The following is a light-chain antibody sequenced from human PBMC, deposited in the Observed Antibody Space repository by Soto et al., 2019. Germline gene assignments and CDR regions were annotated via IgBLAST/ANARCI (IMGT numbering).Light chain of an antibody. CDR1: QTITNW. CDR2: DAS. CDR3: LQHNTYPRT. V-gene: IGKV1-5*01. Sequence: DIQMTQSPSTLSASVGDSVTITCRASQTITNWLAWYQQRPGKAPKLPIYDASRLESGVPLRFSASGSGTEFTLTISSLQPEDSATYFCLQHNTYPRTFGQGTKVDIK. J-gene: IGKJ1*01.